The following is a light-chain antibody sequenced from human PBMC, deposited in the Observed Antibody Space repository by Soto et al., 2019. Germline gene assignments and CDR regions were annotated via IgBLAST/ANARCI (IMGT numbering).Light chain of an antibody. Sequence: ILLTQSPATLSLSPGERATLSCRASQSVTTYFAWYQQKPGQAPRLLIYDVSNRAPAIPDRFSGSGSGTDFTLTISSLEPEDFAVYYCQQRTKWPITFGQGTRLEIK. CDR2: DVS. J-gene: IGKJ5*01. CDR3: QQRTKWPIT. V-gene: IGKV3-11*01. CDR1: QSVTTY.